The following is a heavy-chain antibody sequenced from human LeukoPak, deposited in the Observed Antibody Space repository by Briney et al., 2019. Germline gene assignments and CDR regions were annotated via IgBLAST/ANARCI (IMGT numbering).Heavy chain of an antibody. Sequence: GGSLRLSCAASGFTVSSKYMSWVRQAPGKGLEWVSIIYSGGYTYYADSVKGRFTISRDNSKNTLYLQMDSLRAEDTAVYYCAKGTTTLVVTKIDYWGQGTLVTVSS. CDR2: IYSGGYT. CDR3: AKGTTTLVVTKIDY. V-gene: IGHV3-53*01. D-gene: IGHD4-23*01. J-gene: IGHJ4*02. CDR1: GFTVSSKY.